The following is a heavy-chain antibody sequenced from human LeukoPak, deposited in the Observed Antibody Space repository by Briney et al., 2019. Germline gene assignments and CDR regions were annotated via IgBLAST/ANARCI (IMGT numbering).Heavy chain of an antibody. Sequence: SETLSLTCTVSGASITSYYWNWIRQPPGKGLEWIGYIHYSGSTNYNPSLKSRVTISVDTSKKQYSLILTSVTAADAAVYYCVRDTRSYDTSGYYHFDYWGQGTLVTVSS. J-gene: IGHJ4*02. D-gene: IGHD3-22*01. V-gene: IGHV4-59*01. CDR2: IHYSGST. CDR3: VRDTRSYDTSGYYHFDY. CDR1: GASITSYY.